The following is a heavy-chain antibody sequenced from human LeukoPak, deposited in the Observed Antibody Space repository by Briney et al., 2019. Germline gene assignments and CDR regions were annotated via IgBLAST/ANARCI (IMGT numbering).Heavy chain of an antibody. CDR1: GGSLNSYS. CDR2: IYYNGAT. Sequence: SETLSLTCTVSGGSLNSYSWSWIRQPPGKGLEWIGYIYYNGATNYKSSLKSRVTISVDTSKNLFSLKLSSVTAADTAVYYCARLYTYGPDYYFDYWGQGTLVTVSS. CDR3: ARLYTYGPDYYFDY. J-gene: IGHJ4*02. V-gene: IGHV4-59*01. D-gene: IGHD5-18*01.